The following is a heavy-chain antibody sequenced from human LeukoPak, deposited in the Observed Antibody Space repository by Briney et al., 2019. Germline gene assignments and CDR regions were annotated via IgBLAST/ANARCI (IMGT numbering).Heavy chain of an antibody. J-gene: IGHJ5*02. V-gene: IGHV4-39*07. D-gene: IGHD1-26*01. CDR1: GASISSSNYH. Sequence: SETLSLTCTVSGASISSSNYHWGWIRQSPGKGLEWIGSIYYSGNPYYNPSLKSRVTISVDMSKNKFSLKLSSVTAADTSVYYCARGEWEPVARRFDPWGQGTQVTVSS. CDR3: ARGEWEPVARRFDP. CDR2: IYYSGNP.